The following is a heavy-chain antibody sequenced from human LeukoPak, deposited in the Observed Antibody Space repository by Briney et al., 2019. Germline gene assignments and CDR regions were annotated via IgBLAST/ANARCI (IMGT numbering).Heavy chain of an antibody. J-gene: IGHJ5*02. CDR1: GDSISNYY. CDR2: IYTSGST. Sequence: SETLSLTCTVSGDSISNYYWSWIRQPAGKGLEWIGRIYTSGSTNYNPSLKSRVTMSVDTSKNQFSLKLSSVTAADTAVYYCARDKIVVVPAALEKNWFDPWGQGTLVTVSS. D-gene: IGHD2-2*01. CDR3: ARDKIVVVPAALEKNWFDP. V-gene: IGHV4-4*07.